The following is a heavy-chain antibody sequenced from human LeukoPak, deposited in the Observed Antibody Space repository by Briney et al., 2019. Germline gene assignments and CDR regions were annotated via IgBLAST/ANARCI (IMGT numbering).Heavy chain of an antibody. D-gene: IGHD3-10*01. Sequence: GGSLRLSCAASGFTVSSNYMSWARQAPGKGLEWVAFISHDRSNSCHADSVKGRFTISRDNSKNTLYLQMNSLTDEDTAVYYCARDLSGSYMSDYWGQGTLVTVSS. J-gene: IGHJ4*02. CDR2: ISHDRSNS. CDR1: GFTVSSNY. V-gene: IGHV3-30-3*01. CDR3: ARDLSGSYMSDY.